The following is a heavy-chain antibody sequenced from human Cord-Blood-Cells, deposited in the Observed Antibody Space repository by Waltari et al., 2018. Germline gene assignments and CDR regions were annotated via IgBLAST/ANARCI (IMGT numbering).Heavy chain of an antibody. CDR2: IIPIFGTA. J-gene: IGHJ6*02. Sequence: VHLVQFGAEGKKPGSSVKVSCQALGGTFSSHALRWMRKGPGQGLEWMGGIIPIFGTANYAQKFQGRVTITADESTSTAYMELSSLRSEDTAVYYCASHYDSSGYYYYYGMDVWGQGTTVTVSS. CDR1: GGTFSSHA. V-gene: IGHV1-69*01. D-gene: IGHD3-22*01. CDR3: ASHYDSSGYYYYYGMDV.